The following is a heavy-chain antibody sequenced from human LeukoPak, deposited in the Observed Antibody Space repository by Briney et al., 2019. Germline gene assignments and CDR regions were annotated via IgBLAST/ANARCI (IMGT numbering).Heavy chain of an antibody. Sequence: GGSLRLSCAASGFTFSSYAMSWVRQAPGKGLEWVSAISGSGGSTYYADSVKGRFTISRDNSKNTLYLQMNSLRAEDTAVYYCAEGTITMIVVAPEGYFDYWGQGTLVTVSS. CDR3: AEGTITMIVVAPEGYFDY. CDR2: ISGSGGST. V-gene: IGHV3-23*01. CDR1: GFTFSSYA. J-gene: IGHJ4*02. D-gene: IGHD3-22*01.